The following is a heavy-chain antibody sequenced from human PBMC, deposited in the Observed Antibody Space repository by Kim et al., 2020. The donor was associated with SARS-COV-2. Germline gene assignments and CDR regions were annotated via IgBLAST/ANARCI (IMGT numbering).Heavy chain of an antibody. Sequence: GGSLRLSCAASGFTFSSYAMSWVRQAPGKGLEWVSAISGSGGSTYYADSVKGRFTISRDNSKNTLYLQMNSLRAEDTAVYYCAKGSPQAKYTIFGVGEIDYWGQGTLVTVSS. V-gene: IGHV3-23*01. J-gene: IGHJ4*02. CDR2: ISGSGGST. CDR1: GFTFSSYA. D-gene: IGHD3-3*01. CDR3: AKGSPQAKYTIFGVGEIDY.